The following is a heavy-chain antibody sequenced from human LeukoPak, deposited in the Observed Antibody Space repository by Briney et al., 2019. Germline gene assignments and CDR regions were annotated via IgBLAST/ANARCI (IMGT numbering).Heavy chain of an antibody. V-gene: IGHV3-21*01. CDR3: ATSLQVVVDY. Sequence: GGSLRLSCAASGFXFSSYSINWVRQAPGKGLEWVSSISSGGSYIYYADSVQGRFTISRDNAKNSLYLQMNSLRAEDTAVYYCATSLQVVVDYWGQGTLVTVSS. CDR2: ISSGGSYI. CDR1: GFXFSSYS. D-gene: IGHD6-6*01. J-gene: IGHJ4*02.